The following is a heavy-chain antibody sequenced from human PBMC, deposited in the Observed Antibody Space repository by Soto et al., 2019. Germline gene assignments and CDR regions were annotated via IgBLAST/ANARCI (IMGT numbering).Heavy chain of an antibody. V-gene: IGHV3-7*05. CDR3: AATVV. CDR1: GFSISHYW. CDR2: IKEDGIEQ. D-gene: IGHD3-10*01. Sequence: EEQVVESGVGLVQPGGSLRLSCAASGFSISHYWMSCVRHAPGKGREWVANIKEDGIEQNYVDSLKARFTISRDNAKTSLYLQMNSLRDDDTTVYYCAATVVRGLGTTVTVSS. J-gene: IGHJ6*01.